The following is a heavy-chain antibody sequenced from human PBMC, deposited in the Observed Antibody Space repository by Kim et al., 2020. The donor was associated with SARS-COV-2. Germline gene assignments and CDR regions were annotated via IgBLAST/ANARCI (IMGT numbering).Heavy chain of an antibody. D-gene: IGHD3-10*01. J-gene: IGHJ4*02. Sequence: GRFTICRDNSKNTLYLQMNSLRAEDTAVYYCAKDSKGITMVRGVISYFDYWGQGTLVTVSS. CDR3: AKDSKGITMVRGVISYFDY. V-gene: IGHV3-33*06.